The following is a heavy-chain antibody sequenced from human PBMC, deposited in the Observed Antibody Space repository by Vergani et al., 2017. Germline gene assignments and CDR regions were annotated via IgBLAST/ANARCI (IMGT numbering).Heavy chain of an antibody. V-gene: IGHV1-69*06. CDR2: IIPIFGTA. J-gene: IGHJ4*02. Sequence: QVQLVQSGAEVKKPGSSVKVSCKASGGTFSSYAISWVRQAPGQGLEWMGGIIPIFGTANYAQKFQGRVTITADKSTSTADMELSSLRSEDTAVYYCARVEIEAEARGDYFDYWGQGTLVTVSS. CDR1: GGTFSSYA. D-gene: IGHD6-25*01. CDR3: ARVEIEAEARGDYFDY.